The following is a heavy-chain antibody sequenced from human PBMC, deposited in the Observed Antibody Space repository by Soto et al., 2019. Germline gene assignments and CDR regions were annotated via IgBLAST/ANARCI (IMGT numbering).Heavy chain of an antibody. J-gene: IGHJ4*02. CDR3: ARDSLYSYGYHVPHCPLVY. Sequence: QVQLVEAGGGVVQPGRSLRLSCAASGFTFSSYGMHWVRQAPGKGLEWVAVIWYDGSNKYYADSVKGRFTISRDNSKNTLYLQMNSLRAEDTAVYYCARDSLYSYGYHVPHCPLVYWGQGTLVTVSS. CDR1: GFTFSSYG. V-gene: IGHV3-33*01. D-gene: IGHD5-18*01. CDR2: IWYDGSNK.